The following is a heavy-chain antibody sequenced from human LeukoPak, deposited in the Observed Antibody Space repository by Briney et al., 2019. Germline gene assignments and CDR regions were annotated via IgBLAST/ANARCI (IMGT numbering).Heavy chain of an antibody. V-gene: IGHV3-30-3*01. D-gene: IGHD3-22*01. J-gene: IGHJ4*02. CDR2: TSYDGSDD. CDR3: ARPYYDTSGYHLDY. CDR1: GFTFGNYA. Sequence: PGRSLRLSCAASGFTFGNYAMHWVRQAPGKGLEWVAVTSYDGSDDYYTDSVKDRFTISRDNSKNTLYLEMNSLTAEDTAMYYCARPYYDTSGYHLDYWGQGTLVTVSS.